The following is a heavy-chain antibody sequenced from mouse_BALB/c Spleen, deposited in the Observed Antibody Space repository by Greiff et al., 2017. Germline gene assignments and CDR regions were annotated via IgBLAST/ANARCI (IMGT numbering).Heavy chain of an antibody. Sequence: VQLQQPGAELVRPGASVKLSCKASGYTFTSYWINWVKQRPGQGLEWIGNIYPSDSYTNYNQKFKDKATLTVDKSSSTAYMQLSSPTSEDSAVYYCTRSGYGNYELAWFAYWGQGTLVTVSA. CDR3: TRSGYGNYELAWFAY. V-gene: IGHV1-69*02. D-gene: IGHD2-10*02. J-gene: IGHJ3*01. CDR2: IYPSDSYT. CDR1: GYTFTSYW.